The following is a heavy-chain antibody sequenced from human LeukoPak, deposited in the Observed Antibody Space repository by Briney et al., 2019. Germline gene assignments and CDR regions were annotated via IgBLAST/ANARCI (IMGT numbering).Heavy chain of an antibody. Sequence: ASVKVSCKASGYTFTGYYMHWVRQAPGQGLEWMGWINPNSGGTNYAQKFQGRVTMTRDTSISTAYMELSSLRSEDTAVYYCARRAYDSSGYYYGGGLYFDYWGQGTLVTVSS. CDR1: GYTFTGYY. CDR3: ARRAYDSSGYYYGGGLYFDY. CDR2: INPNSGGT. J-gene: IGHJ4*02. V-gene: IGHV1-2*02. D-gene: IGHD3-22*01.